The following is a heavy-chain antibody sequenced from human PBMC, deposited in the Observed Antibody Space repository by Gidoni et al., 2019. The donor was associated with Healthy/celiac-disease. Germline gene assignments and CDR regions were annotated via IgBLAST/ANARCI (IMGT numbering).Heavy chain of an antibody. V-gene: IGHV3-9*01. CDR2: ISWNSGSI. CDR1: GFTFDDYA. Sequence: EVQLVESGGGLVQPGRSLRLSCAASGFTFDDYAMQWVRQAPGKGLEWVSGISWNSGSIGYADSVKGRFTISRDNAKNSLYLQMNSLRAEDTALYYCAKDIAARLVVVFHYWGQGTLVTVSS. J-gene: IGHJ4*02. CDR3: AKDIAARLVVVFHY. D-gene: IGHD6-6*01.